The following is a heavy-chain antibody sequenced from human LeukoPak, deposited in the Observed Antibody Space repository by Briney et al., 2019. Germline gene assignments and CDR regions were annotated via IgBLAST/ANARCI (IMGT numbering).Heavy chain of an antibody. V-gene: IGHV1-8*01. CDR2: MNPNSGNT. Sequence: GASVKVSCKASGYTFTSYDINWVRRATGQGLEWMGWMNPNSGNTGYAQKFQGRVAMTRNTSISTAYMELSSLRSEDTAVYYCARRRGYYDSNGYLAYWGQGTLVTVSS. D-gene: IGHD3-22*01. J-gene: IGHJ4*02. CDR3: ARRRGYYDSNGYLAY. CDR1: GYTFTSYD.